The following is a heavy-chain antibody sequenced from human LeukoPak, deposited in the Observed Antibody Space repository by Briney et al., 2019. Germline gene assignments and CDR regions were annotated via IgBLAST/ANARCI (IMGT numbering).Heavy chain of an antibody. D-gene: IGHD3-3*01. J-gene: IGHJ5*02. CDR3: TYMTTIFTADL. Sequence: PGGSLRFSCAVSGLLFSDAGMSWVRQAPGKGLEWVGRIKGRTYRETTDFAAPVKGRFSLSRDVSQNKVHLQMDGLRTEDTAVYYCTYMTTIFTADLWGQGTLVTVSS. CDR1: GLLFSDAG. V-gene: IGHV3-15*01. CDR2: IKGRTYRETT.